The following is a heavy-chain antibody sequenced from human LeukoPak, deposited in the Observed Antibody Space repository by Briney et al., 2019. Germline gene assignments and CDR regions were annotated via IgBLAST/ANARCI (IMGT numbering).Heavy chain of an antibody. Sequence: SKTLSLTCTVSGVSISSGDYYWSWIRQPPGKGLEWIGYIYYSGSTYYNPSLKSRVTISVDTSKNQFSLKLSSVTAADTAVYYCARVIPTDIVVVPAAIEGPFDYWGQGTLVTVSS. CDR1: GVSISSGDYY. V-gene: IGHV4-30-4*08. CDR3: ARVIPTDIVVVPAAIEGPFDY. CDR2: IYYSGST. J-gene: IGHJ4*02. D-gene: IGHD2-2*02.